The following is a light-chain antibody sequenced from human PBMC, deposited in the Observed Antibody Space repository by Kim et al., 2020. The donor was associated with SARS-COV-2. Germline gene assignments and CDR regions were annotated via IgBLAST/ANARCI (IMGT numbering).Light chain of an antibody. CDR2: GAS. CDR1: QDIRND. J-gene: IGKJ5*01. V-gene: IGKV1-17*01. Sequence: ASVGDRVTITCRASQDIRNDLGGYKQNPGRAPKRLIYGASSLQSGVPSRFSGSGSGTEFTLTISSLQPEDFATYFCLQHNTYPITFGQGTRLEIK. CDR3: LQHNTYPIT.